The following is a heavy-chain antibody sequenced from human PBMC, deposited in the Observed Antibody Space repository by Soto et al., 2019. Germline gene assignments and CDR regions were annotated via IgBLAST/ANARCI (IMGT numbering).Heavy chain of an antibody. J-gene: IGHJ6*02. D-gene: IGHD2-15*01. Sequence: VQLVESGGGLVQPGGSLRLSCAASGFSFSDYWMSWVRQAPGKGLEWVANVKQDGSERYYVDSVKGRFTISRDNAKNSLYLQMNSLRAEDTAVYYCARERVVVPATIFYYYALDVWGQGTTVTVSS. V-gene: IGHV3-7*05. CDR1: GFSFSDYW. CDR3: ARERVVVPATIFYYYALDV. CDR2: VKQDGSER.